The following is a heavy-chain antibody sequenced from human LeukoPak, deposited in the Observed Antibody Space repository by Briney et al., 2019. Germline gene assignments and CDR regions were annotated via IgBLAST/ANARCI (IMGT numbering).Heavy chain of an antibody. CDR1: GYTFTSYA. V-gene: IGHV1-18*01. CDR3: ARDPGYDFWSGYCFDY. D-gene: IGHD3-3*01. Sequence: ASVKVSCKASGYTFTSYAMNWVRQAPGQGLEWMGWISAYNGNTNYAQKLQGRVTMTTDTSTSTAYMELRSLRSDDTAVYYCARDPGYDFWSGYCFDYWGQGTLVTVSS. CDR2: ISAYNGNT. J-gene: IGHJ4*02.